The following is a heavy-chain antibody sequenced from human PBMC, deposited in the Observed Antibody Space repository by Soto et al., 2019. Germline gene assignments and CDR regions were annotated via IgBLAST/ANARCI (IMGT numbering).Heavy chain of an antibody. V-gene: IGHV4-31*03. J-gene: IGHJ4*02. D-gene: IGHD3-22*01. CDR3: ARGNYYDSSGYYSYFDY. Sequence: SETLSLTCTVSGGSISSGGYYWSWIRQHPGKGLEWIGYIYYSGSTYYNPSLKSRVTISVDTSKNQFSLKLSSVTAADTAVYYCARGNYYDSSGYYSYFDYWGQGILVTVSS. CDR1: GGSISSGGYY. CDR2: IYYSGST.